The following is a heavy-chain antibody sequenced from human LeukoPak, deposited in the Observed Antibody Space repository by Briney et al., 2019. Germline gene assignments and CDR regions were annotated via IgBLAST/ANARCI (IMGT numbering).Heavy chain of an antibody. CDR3: ARCGYSYGTGFDY. J-gene: IGHJ4*02. D-gene: IGHD5-18*01. Sequence: SETLSLTCTVSGGSLSSYYWSWIRQPPGKGLEWIGYIYDSGSTNYNPSLKSRVTMSVDTSKNQFSLKLSSVTAADTAVYYCARCGYSYGTGFDYWGQGTLVTVSS. CDR1: GGSLSSYY. CDR2: IYDSGST. V-gene: IGHV4-59*01.